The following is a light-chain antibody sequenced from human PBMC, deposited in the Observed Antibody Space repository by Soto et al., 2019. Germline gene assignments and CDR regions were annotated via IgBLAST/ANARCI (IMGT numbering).Light chain of an antibody. CDR3: HQYNNWPQK. CDR1: QSVSST. V-gene: IGKV3-15*01. CDR2: GAS. Sequence: EIVMTQSPVTLSVSPGERATLSCRASQSVSSTLAWYQHKPGQDPRLLILGASTRATGIPARFSGSGSGTEFTLTISSLQSEDFAVYYCHQYNNWPQKFGQGTKVESK. J-gene: IGKJ1*01.